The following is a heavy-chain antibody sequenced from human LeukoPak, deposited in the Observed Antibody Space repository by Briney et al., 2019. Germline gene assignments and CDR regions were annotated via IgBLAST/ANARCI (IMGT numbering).Heavy chain of an antibody. V-gene: IGHV5-51*01. CDR3: ARAGTYYDILTGYSYFDY. CDR2: IYPGDSDT. CDR1: GYSFTSYW. Sequence: TGESLKISCKGSGYSFTSYWIGWVRQMPGKGLEWMGIIYPGDSDTRYSPSFQGQVTISADKSISTAYLQWSSLKASDTAMYYCARAGTYYDILTGYSYFDYWGQGTLVTVSS. D-gene: IGHD3-9*01. J-gene: IGHJ4*02.